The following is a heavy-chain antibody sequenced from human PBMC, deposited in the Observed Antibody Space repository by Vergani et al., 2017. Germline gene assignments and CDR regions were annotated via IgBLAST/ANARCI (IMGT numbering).Heavy chain of an antibody. CDR3: AAGPIQLERLTNPSGPYQLDY. D-gene: IGHD1-1*01. CDR2: IIPIFGTA. J-gene: IGHJ4*02. V-gene: IGHV1-69*13. Sequence: QVQLVQSVAEVKKPGSSVKVSCKASVGTFSSYAISWVRQAPGQGLEWMGRIIPIFGTANYAQKFQGRVTITADESTSTAYMELSSLRSEDTAVYYCAAGPIQLERLTNPSGPYQLDYWGQGTLVTVSS. CDR1: VGTFSSYA.